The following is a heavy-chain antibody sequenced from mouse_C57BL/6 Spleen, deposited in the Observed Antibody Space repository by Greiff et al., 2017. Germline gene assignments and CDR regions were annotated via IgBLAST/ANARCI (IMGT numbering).Heavy chain of an antibody. V-gene: IGHV5-9-1*02. D-gene: IGHD1-1*01. J-gene: IGHJ3*01. CDR1: GFTFSSYA. CDR2: ISSGGDYI. Sequence: EVKLEESGEGLVKPGGSLKLSCAASGFTFSSYAMSWVRQTPEKRLEWVAYISSGGDYIYYADTVKGRFTISRDNARNTLYLQMSSLKSEDTAMYYCTRDRPLYYPFAYWGQGTLVTVSA. CDR3: TRDRPLYYPFAY.